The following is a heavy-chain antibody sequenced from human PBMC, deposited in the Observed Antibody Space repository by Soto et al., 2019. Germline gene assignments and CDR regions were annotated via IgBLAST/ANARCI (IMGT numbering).Heavy chain of an antibody. CDR3: AKDTVYNYYDSSGYYSF. CDR2: ISGSGGST. J-gene: IGHJ4*02. CDR1: GFTSSSYA. Sequence: PGGSLRLSCAASGFTSSSYAMSWVRQSPGKGLEWVSAISGSGGSTYYADSVKGRFTISRDNSKNTLYLQMNSLRAEDTAVHYCAKDTVYNYYDSSGYYSFWGQGTLVTVSS. D-gene: IGHD3-22*01. V-gene: IGHV3-23*01.